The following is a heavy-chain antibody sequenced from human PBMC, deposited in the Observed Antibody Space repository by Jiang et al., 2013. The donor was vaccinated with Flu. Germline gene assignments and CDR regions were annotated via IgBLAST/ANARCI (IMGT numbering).Heavy chain of an antibody. CDR3: ARVSTTGGAAVDY. J-gene: IGHJ4*02. D-gene: IGHD2-8*02. Sequence: SLTCAVSGGSISSGNWWTWVRQPPGKGLEWIGEIYHSGSTHYNPSLKSRVTISVDNSKNQFSLEVSFVTAADTAVYYCARVSTTGGAAVDYWGQGILVTVSS. V-gene: IGHV4-4*02. CDR2: IYHSGST. CDR1: GGSISSGNW.